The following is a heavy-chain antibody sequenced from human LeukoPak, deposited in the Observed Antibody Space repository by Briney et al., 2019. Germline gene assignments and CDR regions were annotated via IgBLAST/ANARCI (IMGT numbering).Heavy chain of an antibody. D-gene: IGHD3-3*01. CDR3: ATVPPYTPLGYYYYMDV. J-gene: IGHJ6*03. CDR1: GYTLTELS. CDR2: FDPEDGET. Sequence: AASVKVSCKFSGYTLTELSMHWVRQAPGKGLEWMGGFDPEDGETIYAQKFQGRVTMTEDTSTDTAYMELSSLRSEDTAVYYCATVPPYTPLGYYYYMDVWGKGTTVTVSS. V-gene: IGHV1-24*01.